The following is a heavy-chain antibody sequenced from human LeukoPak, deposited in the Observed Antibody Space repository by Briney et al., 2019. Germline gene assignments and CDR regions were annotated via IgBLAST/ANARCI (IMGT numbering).Heavy chain of an antibody. CDR1: GGSISSYY. V-gene: IGHV4-59*01. CDR3: SRGSVVRKGDYYYGMDV. CDR2: IYYSGST. D-gene: IGHD2-15*01. J-gene: IGHJ6*02. Sequence: SETLSLTCTVSGGSISSYYWSWIRQPPGKGLEWIGYIYYSGSTNYNPSLKSRVTISVDTSKNQFSLELSSVTAADTAVYYCSRGSVVRKGDYYYGMDVWGQGTTVTVSS.